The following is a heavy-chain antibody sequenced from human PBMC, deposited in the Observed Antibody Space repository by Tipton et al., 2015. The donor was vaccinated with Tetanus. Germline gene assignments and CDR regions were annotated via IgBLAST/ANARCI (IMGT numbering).Heavy chain of an antibody. Sequence: GLVKPSQTLSLTCTVSGGSISNTGDYWGWIRQHPGKGLEWIAYIYHSGSTSYNPSLKSRVTISVDTSKNQFSLELNSVTAADTAVYYCARRGGDFLTGYYDSWGQGTLVTVSS. CDR2: IYHSGST. D-gene: IGHD3-9*01. CDR3: ARRGGDFLTGYYDS. V-gene: IGHV4-39*01. CDR1: GGSISNTGDY. J-gene: IGHJ4*02.